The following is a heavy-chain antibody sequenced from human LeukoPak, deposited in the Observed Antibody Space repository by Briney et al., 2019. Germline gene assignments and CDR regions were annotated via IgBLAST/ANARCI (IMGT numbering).Heavy chain of an antibody. Sequence: AGGSLRLSCAASGFTLSSYEMNWGRQAPGKGLEWGAYISGSGSVIYYADSVRGRFTISRDNAKDSLYLQMNSLRAEDTAVYYCARELKTASGTWWFDAWGQGTLVTVSS. V-gene: IGHV3-48*03. CDR3: ARELKTASGTWWFDA. CDR1: GFTLSSYE. D-gene: IGHD6-13*01. J-gene: IGHJ5*02. CDR2: ISGSGSVI.